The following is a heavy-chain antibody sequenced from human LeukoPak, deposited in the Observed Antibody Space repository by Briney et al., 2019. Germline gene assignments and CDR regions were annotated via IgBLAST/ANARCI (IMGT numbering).Heavy chain of an antibody. V-gene: IGHV3-7*03. CDR2: INQYGGDK. D-gene: IGHD1-26*01. Sequence: GGSLRLSCAASGFTFSSYWMNWVRQAPGKGLEWVANINQYGGDKYYVDSVKGRFTISRDNTKNSLYLQMNSLRAEDSAMYYCARSHRQHWLLLDYWGQGTLVTVSS. CDR1: GFTFSSYW. J-gene: IGHJ4*02. CDR3: ARSHRQHWLLLDY.